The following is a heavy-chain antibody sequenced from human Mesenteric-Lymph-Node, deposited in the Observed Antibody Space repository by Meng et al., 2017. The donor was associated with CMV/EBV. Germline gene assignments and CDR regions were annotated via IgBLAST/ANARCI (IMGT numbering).Heavy chain of an antibody. CDR2: TGGSGSKI. CDR3: AKDRGIGVAGPGGLDY. V-gene: IGHV3-23*01. CDR1: GFIFSSYG. D-gene: IGHD6-19*01. J-gene: IGHJ4*02. Sequence: GGSLRLFCAASGFIFSSYGMSWVRQAPGKGLEWVSGTGGSGSKIYYAHPVKGRFTISRDSSKNTLYLQMNSLRVEYTAVYYCAKDRGIGVAGPGGLDYWGQGALVTVSS.